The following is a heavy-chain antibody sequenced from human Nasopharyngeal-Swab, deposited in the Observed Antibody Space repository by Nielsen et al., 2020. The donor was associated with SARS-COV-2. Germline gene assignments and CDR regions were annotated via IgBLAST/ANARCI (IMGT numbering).Heavy chain of an antibody. D-gene: IGHD3-3*01. V-gene: IGHV3-21*01. CDR2: IRSRSSYI. J-gene: IGHJ6*02. Sequence: GPGKGLEGDSSIRSRSSYIYYADSVKGRFTISRDNAKNSLYLQMNSLRAEDTAVYYCARDQRRDYDFWSGYYERTGYGMDVWGQGTTVTVSS. CDR3: ARDQRRDYDFWSGYYERTGYGMDV.